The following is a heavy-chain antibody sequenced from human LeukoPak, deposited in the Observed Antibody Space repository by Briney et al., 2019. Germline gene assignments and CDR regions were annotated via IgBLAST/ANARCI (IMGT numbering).Heavy chain of an antibody. Sequence: GGSLRLSCAASGFTFSGSAMHWVRQASGKGLEWVGRIRSKANSYATAYAASVKGRFTISRDDSKNTAYLQMNSPKTEDTAVYYCTRPPTVTFVVPWGQGTLVTVSS. CDR1: GFTFSGSA. CDR3: TRPPTVTFVVP. J-gene: IGHJ5*02. CDR2: IRSKANSYAT. D-gene: IGHD4-17*01. V-gene: IGHV3-73*01.